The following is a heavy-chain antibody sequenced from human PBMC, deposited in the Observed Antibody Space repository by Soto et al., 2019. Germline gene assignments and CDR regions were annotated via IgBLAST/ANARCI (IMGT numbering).Heavy chain of an antibody. J-gene: IGHJ5*02. V-gene: IGHV3-13*01. Sequence: PGGSLRLSCAASGFIFSTFDIHWVRQAPGKGLEWVSGIGTLSDAVYAASVQGRFTISRQNDKNSVYLQMNRLRAGDTAVYYCARGRSFSYDSTPPPRFDPRGQGTLVTSPQ. CDR1: GFIFSTFD. D-gene: IGHD3-22*01. CDR3: ARGRSFSYDSTPPPRFDP. CDR2: IGTLSDA.